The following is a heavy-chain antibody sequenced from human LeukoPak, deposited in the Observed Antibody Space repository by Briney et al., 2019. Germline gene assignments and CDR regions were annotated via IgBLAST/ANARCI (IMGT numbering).Heavy chain of an antibody. D-gene: IGHD3-10*01. V-gene: IGHV3-74*01. CDR3: ARYGSGSYGIDY. CDR1: GFTFSSYW. CDR2: INSDGSST. Sequence: GGSLRLSCAASGFTFSSYWMHWVRQAPGKGLVWVTRINSDGSSTSYADSVKGRFTISRDNAKNTLYLQMNSLRAEDTAVYYCARYGSGSYGIDYWGQGTLVTVSS. J-gene: IGHJ4*02.